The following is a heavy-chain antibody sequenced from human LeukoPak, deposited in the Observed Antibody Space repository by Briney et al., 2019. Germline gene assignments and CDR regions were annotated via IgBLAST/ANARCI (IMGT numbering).Heavy chain of an antibody. J-gene: IGHJ3*02. D-gene: IGHD3-22*01. Sequence: ASVKVSCKASGGTFSSYAISWVRQAPGQGLEWMGGIIPIFGTANYAQKFQGRVTITTDESTSTAYMELSSLRSEDTAVYYCARLSHYDSSGYHGAFDIWGQGTMVTVSS. V-gene: IGHV1-69*05. CDR1: GGTFSSYA. CDR2: IIPIFGTA. CDR3: ARLSHYDSSGYHGAFDI.